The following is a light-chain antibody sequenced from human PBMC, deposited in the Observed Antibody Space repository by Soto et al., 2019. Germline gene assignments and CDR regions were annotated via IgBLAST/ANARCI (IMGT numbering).Light chain of an antibody. CDR1: SSNIGAGND. J-gene: IGLJ3*02. V-gene: IGLV1-40*01. CDR2: GNN. CDR3: QSYDSSLSGWV. Sequence: QSVLTQPPSVSGAPGQRVTIPCTGSSSNIGAGNDVHWYGQLPGTAPKLLIYGNNNRPSGVPDRLSGSKSGTSASLAITGLQAEDEADYYCQSYDSSLSGWVFGGGTKLTVL.